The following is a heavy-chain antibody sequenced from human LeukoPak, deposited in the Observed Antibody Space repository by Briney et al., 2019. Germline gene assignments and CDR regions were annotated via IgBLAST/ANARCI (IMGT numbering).Heavy chain of an antibody. V-gene: IGHV3-48*01. D-gene: IGHD2-15*01. Sequence: PGGSLRLSCAASGFTFSTYTMNWVRQAPGKGLEWISYISDSSGIIYYADSVKGRFTISRDNSKNTLYLQMNSLRAEDTAVYYCAKDLCYICSGGSRGLDPWGQGTLVTVSS. CDR2: ISDSSGII. CDR3: AKDLCYICSGGSRGLDP. J-gene: IGHJ5*02. CDR1: GFTFSTYT.